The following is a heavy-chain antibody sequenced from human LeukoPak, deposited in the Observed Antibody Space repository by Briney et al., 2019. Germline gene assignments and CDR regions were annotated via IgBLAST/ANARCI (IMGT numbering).Heavy chain of an antibody. V-gene: IGHV3-30*03. CDR2: ISYDGSNK. CDR3: AIGNEYYFDY. J-gene: IGHJ4*02. Sequence: GGSLRLSCAASGFTFSSYGMHWVRQAPGKGLEWVAVISYDGSNKYYADSVKGRFTISTDNSKNTLYLQMNSLRAEDTAVYYCAIGNEYYFDYWGQGTLVTVSS. CDR1: GFTFSSYG. D-gene: IGHD3-10*01.